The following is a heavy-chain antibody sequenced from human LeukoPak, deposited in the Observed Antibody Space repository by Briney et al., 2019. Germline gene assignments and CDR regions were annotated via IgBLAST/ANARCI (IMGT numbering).Heavy chain of an antibody. CDR2: IRFDGSSK. D-gene: IGHD2-2*02. J-gene: IGHJ4*02. Sequence: GRSLRLSCAASGFTFSSYAMHWVRQAPGKGLEWVAFIRFDGSSKYYADSVKGRFTISRDNSKNTLYLQMNSLRAEDTAVYYCAKAPLQGYCSSTSCHIDWGQGTLVTVPS. CDR1: GFTFSSYA. V-gene: IGHV3-30*02. CDR3: AKAPLQGYCSSTSCHID.